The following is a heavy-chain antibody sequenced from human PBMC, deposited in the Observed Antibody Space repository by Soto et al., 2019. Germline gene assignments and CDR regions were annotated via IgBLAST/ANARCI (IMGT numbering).Heavy chain of an antibody. CDR2: IKQDGSEK. J-gene: IGHJ6*02. V-gene: IGHV3-7*01. D-gene: IGHD3-3*01. Sequence: GGSLRLSCAASGFTFSSYWMSWVRQAPGKGLEWVANIKQDGSEKYYVDSVKGRFTISRDNAKNSLYLQMNSLIAEDTAVYYCARSRAEWLFGAYYYYGMDVWGQGTTVTVSS. CDR3: ARSRAEWLFGAYYYYGMDV. CDR1: GFTFSSYW.